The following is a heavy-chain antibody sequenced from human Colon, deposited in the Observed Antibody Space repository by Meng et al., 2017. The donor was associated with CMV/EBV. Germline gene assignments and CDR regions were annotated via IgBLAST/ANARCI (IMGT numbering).Heavy chain of an antibody. Sequence: LSLTCAASGFTFSDYYMSWIRQAPGKGLEWVSYISSSGSTIYYADSVKGRFTISRDNAKNSLYLQMNSLRAEDTAVYSCAREGRFLEWLPSYYYYGMDVWGQGTTVTVSS. V-gene: IGHV3-11*01. CDR2: ISSSGSTI. CDR3: AREGRFLEWLPSYYYYGMDV. D-gene: IGHD3-3*01. CDR1: GFTFSDYY. J-gene: IGHJ6*02.